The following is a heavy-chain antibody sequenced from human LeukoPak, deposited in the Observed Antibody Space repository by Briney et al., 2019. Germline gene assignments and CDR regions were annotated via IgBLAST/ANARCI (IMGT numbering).Heavy chain of an antibody. Sequence: GGSLRLSCAASGFTFSSHSMNWVRQAPGKGLEWVSYISSSSSTIYYADSVKGRFTISRDNAKNSLYLQMNSLRAEDTAVYYCAKSRLIVGATRYYYYYMDVWGKGTTVTVSS. D-gene: IGHD1-26*01. CDR2: ISSSSSTI. CDR3: AKSRLIVGATRYYYYYMDV. CDR1: GFTFSSHS. V-gene: IGHV3-48*01. J-gene: IGHJ6*03.